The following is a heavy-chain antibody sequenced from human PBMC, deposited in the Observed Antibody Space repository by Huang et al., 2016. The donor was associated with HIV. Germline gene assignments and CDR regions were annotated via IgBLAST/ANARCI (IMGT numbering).Heavy chain of an antibody. CDR3: AREIMISFGGPFDP. J-gene: IGHJ5*02. CDR2: IKHRGTT. CDR1: GGSFSSYY. V-gene: IGHV4-34*01. D-gene: IGHD3-16*01. Sequence: QVQLHQWGAGLLKPSETLSLTCAVYGGSFSSYYWNWIRQSPGTGLEWIGQIKHRGTTTYNPALKSRVTMSVDTSKNQFSLKLNAVTAADTAVYYCAREIMISFGGPFDPWGQGTLVTVSS.